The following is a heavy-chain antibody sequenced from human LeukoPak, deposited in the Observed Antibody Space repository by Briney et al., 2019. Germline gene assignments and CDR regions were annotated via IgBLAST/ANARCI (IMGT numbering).Heavy chain of an antibody. D-gene: IGHD6-13*01. CDR3: ARVLRQAAANRMDV. CDR1: GYSFTSYG. V-gene: IGHV1-18*01. CDR2: ISAYNGNT. Sequence: ASVKVSCKASGYSFTSYGYNWVRQAPGQGLERMGWISAYNGNTNYAQKVQGRVTVTTDTSASTAYMELRSLRADDTAVYYCARVLRQAAANRMDVWGQGTTVTVSS. J-gene: IGHJ6*02.